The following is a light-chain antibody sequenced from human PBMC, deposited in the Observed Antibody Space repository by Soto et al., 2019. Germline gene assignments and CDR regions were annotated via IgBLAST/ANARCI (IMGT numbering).Light chain of an antibody. CDR3: TSYTSTSTLCV. CDR1: SSDVGGYNY. V-gene: IGLV2-14*01. CDR2: DVI. Sequence: QSVLTQPASVSGSPGQSISISCTGTSSDVGGYNYVSWYQQYPGKAPKLMIYDVINRPSGVSNRFSGSKSGNTASLTISELQAEDEADYSCTSYTSTSTLCVFGTGTKLTVL. J-gene: IGLJ1*01.